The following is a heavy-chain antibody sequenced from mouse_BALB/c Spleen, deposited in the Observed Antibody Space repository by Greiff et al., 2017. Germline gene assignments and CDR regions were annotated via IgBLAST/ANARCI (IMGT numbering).Heavy chain of an antibody. J-gene: IGHJ4*01. CDR2: IWAGGST. CDR1: GFSLTSYG. CDR3: ARGGGLRLRNYAMDY. Sequence: VKVVESGPGLVAPSQSLSITCTVSGFSLTSYGVHWVRQPPGKGLEWLGVIWAGGSTNYNSALMSRLSISKDNSKSQVFLKMNSLQTDDTAMYYCARGGGLRLRNYAMDYWGQGTSVTVSS. D-gene: IGHD1-2*01. V-gene: IGHV2-9*02.